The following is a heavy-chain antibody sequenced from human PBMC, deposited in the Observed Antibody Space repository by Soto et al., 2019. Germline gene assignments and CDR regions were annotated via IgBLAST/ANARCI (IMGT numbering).Heavy chain of an antibody. V-gene: IGHV3-33*01. J-gene: IGHJ3*02. CDR1: GFTFSSYG. CDR3: ARPSSGYSSSYDAFDI. CDR2: IWYDGSNK. D-gene: IGHD3-22*01. Sequence: GGSLRLSCAASGFTFSSYGMHWVRQAPGKGLEWVAVIWYDGSNKYYADSVKGRFTISRDNSKNTLYLQMNSLRVEDTAVYYCARPSSGYSSSYDAFDIWGQGTMVTVSS.